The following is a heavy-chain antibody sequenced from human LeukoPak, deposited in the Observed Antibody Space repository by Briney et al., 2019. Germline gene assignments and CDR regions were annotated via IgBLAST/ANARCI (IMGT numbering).Heavy chain of an antibody. D-gene: IGHD3-3*01. V-gene: IGHV4-30-4*01. CDR1: GGSISSGDYY. CDR2: IYYSGST. CDR3: ARIPSYDSNWFDP. J-gene: IGHJ5*02. Sequence: PSETLSLTCTVSGGSISSGDYYWSWIRQPPGKGLEWIGYIYYSGSTYYNPSLKSRVTISVDTSKNQFSLKLSSVTAADTAVYYCARIPSYDSNWFDPWGQGTLVTVSS.